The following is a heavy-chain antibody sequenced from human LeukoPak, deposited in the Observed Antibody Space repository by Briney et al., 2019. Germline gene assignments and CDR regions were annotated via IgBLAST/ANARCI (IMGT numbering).Heavy chain of an antibody. CDR1: RFTFSDFY. CDR2: ISHSGTTI. CDR3: ARHARVAGFDY. Sequence: PGGSLRLSCAASRFTFSDFYMSWIRQAPGKGLEWISYISHSGTTIYYADSVKGRFTISRDNAKNSLYLQMNSLRAEDTAVYYCARHARVAGFDYWGLGTLVTVSS. V-gene: IGHV3-11*04. J-gene: IGHJ4*02. D-gene: IGHD6-19*01.